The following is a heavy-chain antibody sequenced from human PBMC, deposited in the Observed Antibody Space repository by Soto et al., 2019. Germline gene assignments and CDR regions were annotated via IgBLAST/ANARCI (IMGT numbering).Heavy chain of an antibody. CDR2: FSVIRVTT. CDR3: AKSVAVDYGDYAFYRYYYYGMDV. D-gene: IGHD4-17*01. V-gene: IGHV3-23*01. Sequence: GGSLSLSCAASGFTFSSYAMSWVRQAPRKXXXXXXXFSVIRVTTYYADSGKGRVTISRDNSKKTLDQEKNSLRAEDTAVYYCAKSVAVDYGDYAFYRYYYYGMDVWGQGTTVTV. CDR1: GFTFSSYA. J-gene: IGHJ6*02.